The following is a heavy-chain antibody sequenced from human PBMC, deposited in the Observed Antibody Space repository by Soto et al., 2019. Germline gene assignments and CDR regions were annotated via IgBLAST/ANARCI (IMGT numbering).Heavy chain of an antibody. CDR3: ARGWGYDSNDYYYAY. CDR2: IIAIFGTA. CDR1: GGTFSRHA. Sequence: QVQLVQSGAEVRKPGSSVKVSCKASGGTFSRHAISWVRQAPGQGLEWMGGIIAIFGTANHAQKFQGRVTIIADESTNTVYMELSSLRYEDRAMYYCARGWGYDSNDYYYAYWGQGTLVIVSS. D-gene: IGHD3-22*01. V-gene: IGHV1-69*01. J-gene: IGHJ4*02.